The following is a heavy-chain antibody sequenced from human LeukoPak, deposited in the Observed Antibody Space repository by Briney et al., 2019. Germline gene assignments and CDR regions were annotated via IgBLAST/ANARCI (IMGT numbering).Heavy chain of an antibody. CDR3: AKDPLVRGLTYDQ. CDR1: EFTFSSCD. J-gene: IGHJ4*02. CDR2: ISGSGYST. V-gene: IGHV3-23*01. D-gene: IGHD3-10*01. Sequence: PGGSLRLSCAASEFTFSSCDTSWVRQAPGKGLEWVSAISGSGYSTYYADSVQGRFTISRDDSRNTLYLEMNSLRAEDTAVYYCAKDPLVRGLTYDQWGQGTLVTVSS.